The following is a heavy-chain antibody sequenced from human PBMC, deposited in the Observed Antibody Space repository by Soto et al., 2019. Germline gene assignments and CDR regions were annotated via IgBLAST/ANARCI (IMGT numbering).Heavy chain of an antibody. CDR3: GRTYTGG. CDR2: ISGSEDRT. J-gene: IGHJ4*02. V-gene: IGHV3-23*01. D-gene: IGHD3-10*01. CDR1: GFSLRDHA. Sequence: LQSGGGVVQPGASLRLSCAASGFSLRDHALSWVRQAAGGGLEGVSGISGSEDRTNYADFVRGRFIISKDRAKNTLYLDMSGLRVDDTAVYFCGRTYTGGWGQGTLVTVSS.